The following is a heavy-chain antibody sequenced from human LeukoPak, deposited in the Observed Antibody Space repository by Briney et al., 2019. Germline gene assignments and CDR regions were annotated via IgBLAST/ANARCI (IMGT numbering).Heavy chain of an antibody. D-gene: IGHD5-12*01. CDR3: AREGRVSGYDFDC. V-gene: IGHV3-74*03. CDR2: INSDGSSI. Sequence: PGGALRLSCAASGFTFSSYWMHWVLQAPGKGLVWVSRINSDGSSITYADSVKGRFTLSRDNAKNTLFLQMNSLRVEDTAVYYCAREGRVSGYDFDCWGQGTLVTVSS. J-gene: IGHJ4*02. CDR1: GFTFSSYW.